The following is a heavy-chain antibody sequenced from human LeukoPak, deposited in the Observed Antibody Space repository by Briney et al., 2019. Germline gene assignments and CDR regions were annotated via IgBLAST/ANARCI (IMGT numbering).Heavy chain of an antibody. D-gene: IGHD3-3*01. Sequence: ASVKVSCKASGYTFTSYGITWVRQAPGQGLEWMGWINPNSGGTNYAQKFQGRVTMTRDTSISTAYMELSRLRSDDTAVYYCARVSPITIFGVVNNWFDPWGQGTLVTVSS. V-gene: IGHV1-2*02. CDR3: ARVSPITIFGVVNNWFDP. J-gene: IGHJ5*02. CDR2: INPNSGGT. CDR1: GYTFTSYG.